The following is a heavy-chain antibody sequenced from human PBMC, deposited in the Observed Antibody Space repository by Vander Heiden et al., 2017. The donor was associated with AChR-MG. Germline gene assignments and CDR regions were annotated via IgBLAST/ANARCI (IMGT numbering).Heavy chain of an antibody. CDR3: ARGSFHWGSGW. V-gene: IGHV1-8*01. CDR2: MNPNSGNT. Sequence: HVQLGQSGAEAQKPGAPVKVSCKASGYTFTSYDINWVRQATGQGLGWMGWMNPNSGNTGYAQKFQGRVTMTRDTSISTAYMELSSLRSEDTAVYYCARGSFHWGSGWWGQGTLVTVSS. D-gene: IGHD6-19*01. CDR1: GYTFTSYD. J-gene: IGHJ4*02.